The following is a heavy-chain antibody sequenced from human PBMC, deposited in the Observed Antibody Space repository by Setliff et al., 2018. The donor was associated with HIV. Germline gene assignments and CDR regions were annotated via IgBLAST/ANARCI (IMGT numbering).Heavy chain of an antibody. CDR2: INHSGST. CDR1: GGSFSSYY. J-gene: IGHJ6*03. D-gene: IGHD3-22*01. Sequence: PSETLSLTCAVYGGSFSSYYWSWIRQPPGKGLEWIGEINHSGSTNYSPSLKSRVTISVDTSKNQFSLKLSSVSAADTAVFYCARGRVCKGYYDSSSSWGRYYYYHMDVWGQGTTVTVSS. CDR3: ARGRVCKGYYDSSSSWGRYYYYHMDV. V-gene: IGHV4-34*01.